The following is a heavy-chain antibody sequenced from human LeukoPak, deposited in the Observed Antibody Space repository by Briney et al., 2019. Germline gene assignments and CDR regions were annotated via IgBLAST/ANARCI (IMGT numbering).Heavy chain of an antibody. J-gene: IGHJ4*02. D-gene: IGHD1-26*01. Sequence: GASVKVSCKASGYTFTGYYMHWVRQAAGQGLEWMGWMNHHSGGSNYAQKFQGRVSMARDTSISTAYMELSRLRSDDTVVYYCARDLPMGELPTRGVELEDYSGQGTLVTVSS. CDR1: GYTFTGYY. CDR2: MNHHSGGS. CDR3: ARDLPMGELPTRGVELEDY. V-gene: IGHV1-2*02.